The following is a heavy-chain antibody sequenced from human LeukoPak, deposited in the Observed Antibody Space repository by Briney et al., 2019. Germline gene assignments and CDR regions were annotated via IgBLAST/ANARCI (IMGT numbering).Heavy chain of an antibody. D-gene: IGHD1-1*01. CDR1: GDSVSSNSAA. CDR2: TYYRSKWYN. J-gene: IGHJ3*02. V-gene: IGHV6-1*01. CDR3: AREVQLEPPRPDAFDI. Sequence: SQALSLTCAISGDSVSSNSAAWNWIRQSPSRGLEWLGRTYYRSKWYNDYAVSVKSRITINPDTSKNQFSLQLNSVTPEDTAVYYCAREVQLEPPRPDAFDIWGQGTMVTVSS.